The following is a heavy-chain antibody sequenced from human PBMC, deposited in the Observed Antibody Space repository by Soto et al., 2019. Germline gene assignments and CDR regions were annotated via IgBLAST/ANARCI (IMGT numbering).Heavy chain of an antibody. CDR1: GGSISSYY. J-gene: IGHJ6*03. CDR3: ARVNSGYDSFYYYYYMDV. CDR2: IYYSEST. Sequence: KTSETLSLTCTVSGGSISSYYWSWIRQPPGKGLEWIGYIYYSESTNYNPSLKSRITISVDTSKNQFSLKLSSVTAADTAVYYCARVNSGYDSFYYYYYMDVWGKGTTVTVSS. V-gene: IGHV4-59*01. D-gene: IGHD5-12*01.